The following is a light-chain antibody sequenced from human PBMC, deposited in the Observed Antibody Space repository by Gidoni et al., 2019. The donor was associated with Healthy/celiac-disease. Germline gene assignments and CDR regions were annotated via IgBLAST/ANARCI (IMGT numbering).Light chain of an antibody. CDR1: QGIRSW. J-gene: IGKJ2*01. CDR2: AAS. CDR3: QQANSFPYT. V-gene: IGKV1-12*01. Sequence: DFQMPQSPSSVSASVGDRVTSTCRASQGIRSWLAWYQQKPGKAPKLLIYAASSLQSGVPSRFSGSGSGTDFTLTISSLQPEDFATYYCQQANSFPYTFGQGTKLEIK.